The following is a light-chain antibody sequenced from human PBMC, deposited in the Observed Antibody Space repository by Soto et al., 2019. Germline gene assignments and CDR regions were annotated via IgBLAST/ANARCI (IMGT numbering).Light chain of an antibody. CDR2: GNS. CDR1: SSNIGAGYD. Sequence: HSVLTQPPSVSGAPGQRVTISCTGSSSNIGAGYDVHWYQQLPGTAPKLLIYGNSNRPSGVPDRFSGSKSGTSASLAITGLQAEDEADYYCQSYDSSHVVFGGGTKLTVL. V-gene: IGLV1-40*01. J-gene: IGLJ2*01. CDR3: QSYDSSHVV.